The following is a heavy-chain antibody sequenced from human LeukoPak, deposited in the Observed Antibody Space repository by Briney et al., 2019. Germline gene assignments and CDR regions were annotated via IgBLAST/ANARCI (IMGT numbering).Heavy chain of an antibody. CDR3: ARLVDRLMFDY. D-gene: IGHD2-21*02. Sequence: SETLSLTCTVFGGSINSGDYYWSWIRQPAGKPLEWIGRIYTSGITIYKSSLESRVTISIDTSKNRFSLKLNSVTASDTAVYYCARLVDRLMFDYWGQGTQVTVSS. CDR1: GGSINSGDYY. CDR2: IYTSGIT. V-gene: IGHV4-61*02. J-gene: IGHJ4*02.